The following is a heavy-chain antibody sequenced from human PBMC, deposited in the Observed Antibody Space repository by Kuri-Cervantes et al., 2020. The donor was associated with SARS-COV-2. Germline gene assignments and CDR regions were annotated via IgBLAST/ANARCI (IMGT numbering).Heavy chain of an antibody. J-gene: IGHJ4*02. CDR3: ARISYDFWSGYTGFDY. V-gene: IGHV2-26*01. CDR1: GFSPSNARMG. CDR2: IFSNDEK. D-gene: IGHD3-3*01. Sequence: SGPTLVKPTETLTLTCTVSGFSPSNARMGVSWIRQPPGKALEWLAHIFSNDEKSYSTSLKSRLTISKDTSKSQVVLTMTNMDPVDTATYYCARISYDFWSGYTGFDYWGQGTLVTVSS.